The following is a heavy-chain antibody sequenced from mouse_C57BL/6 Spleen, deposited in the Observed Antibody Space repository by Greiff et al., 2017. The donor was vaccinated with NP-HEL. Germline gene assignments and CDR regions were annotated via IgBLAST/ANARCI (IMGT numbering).Heavy chain of an antibody. CDR1: GFTFSDYG. V-gene: IGHV2-5*01. D-gene: IGHD2-4*01. CDR2: IWRGGST. J-gene: IGHJ3*01. Sequence: ESGGGLVKPGGSLKLSCAASGFTFSDYGMHWVRQSPGKGLEWLGVIWRGGSTDYNAAFMSRLSITKDNSKSQVFFKMNSLQADDTAIYYCAIGYDYDGAWFAYWGQGTLVTVSA. CDR3: AIGYDYDGAWFAY.